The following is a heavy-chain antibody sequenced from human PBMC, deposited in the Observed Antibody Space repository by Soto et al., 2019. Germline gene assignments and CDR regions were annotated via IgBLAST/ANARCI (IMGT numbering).Heavy chain of an antibody. J-gene: IGHJ6*02. CDR3: ASATGGTTSHYYYYGMDV. V-gene: IGHV4-30-2*01. CDR1: GGSISSGGYS. CDR2: IYHSGST. D-gene: IGHD1-1*01. Sequence: QLQLQESGSGLVKPSQTLSLTCAVSGGSISSGGYSWSWIRQPPGKGLEWIGYIYHSGSTYYNPSLKSRVTISVDRSKNQFHQKLSSVTAADTAVYSCASATGGTTSHYYYYGMDVWGQGTTVTVSS.